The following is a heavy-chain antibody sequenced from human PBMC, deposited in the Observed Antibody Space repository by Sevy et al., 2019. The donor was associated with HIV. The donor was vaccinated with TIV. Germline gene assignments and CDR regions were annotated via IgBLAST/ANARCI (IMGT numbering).Heavy chain of an antibody. Sequence: GGSLRLSCTTSGFAFGDYAMNWVRQAPGKGLEWVAFLKSKADGGTVDHAASVKGRFTISRDDSKSIAYLQMNDLTTEDAAVYYCTRWKGLQSIFDYWCQGALVTVSS. CDR1: GFAFGDYA. J-gene: IGHJ4*02. V-gene: IGHV3-49*04. D-gene: IGHD1-1*01. CDR3: TRWKGLQSIFDY. CDR2: LKSKADGGTV.